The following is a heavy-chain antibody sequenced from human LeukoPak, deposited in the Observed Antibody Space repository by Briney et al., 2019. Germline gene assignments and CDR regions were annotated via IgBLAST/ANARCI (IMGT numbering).Heavy chain of an antibody. D-gene: IGHD6-13*01. CDR2: ISSSSSYI. CDR1: GFTFSSYS. Sequence: GGSLRLSCAASGFTFSSYSMNWVRQAPGKGLEWVSSISSSSSYIYYADSVKGRFTISRDNAKNSLYLQMNSLRAEDTAVYYCARDRGGYSSSGPFDYWGQGTLVTVSS. J-gene: IGHJ4*02. CDR3: ARDRGGYSSSGPFDY. V-gene: IGHV3-21*01.